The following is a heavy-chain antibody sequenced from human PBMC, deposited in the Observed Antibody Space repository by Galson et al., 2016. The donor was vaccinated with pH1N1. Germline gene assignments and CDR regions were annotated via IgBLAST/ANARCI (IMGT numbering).Heavy chain of an antibody. CDR3: ARDREYSGHEGFH. J-gene: IGHJ4*02. Sequence: SLRLSCAASGFTFTSYAMHWVRQAPGKGLEWVAVILYDGTNEYYADSVKVRFTISRDKTQSTVYLQMNSLRTEDTAVYYCARDREYSGHEGFHWAQGTLVIVSS. CDR2: ILYDGTNE. D-gene: IGHD5-12*01. V-gene: IGHV3-30*04. CDR1: GFTFTSYA.